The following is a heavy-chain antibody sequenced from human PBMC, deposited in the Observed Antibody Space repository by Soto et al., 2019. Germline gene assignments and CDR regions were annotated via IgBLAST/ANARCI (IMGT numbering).Heavy chain of an antibody. D-gene: IGHD6-13*01. V-gene: IGHV3-23*01. CDR1: GFTFSSYA. CDR2: LTANGGST. Sequence: ESGGGLVQPGGSLRLSCAASGFTFSSYAMTWVRQAPGKGLEWVSSLTANGGSTYYADSVKGRFTISRDNSRDTLYLQMSRLRAEDTAVYYCAKVSSWYPIFDYWGQGTLVTVSS. J-gene: IGHJ4*02. CDR3: AKVSSWYPIFDY.